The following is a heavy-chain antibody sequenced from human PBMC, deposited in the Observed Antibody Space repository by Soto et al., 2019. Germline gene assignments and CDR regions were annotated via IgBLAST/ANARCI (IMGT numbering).Heavy chain of an antibody. V-gene: IGHV3-33*01. CDR1: GFTFSSYG. CDR2: IWYDGSNK. CDR3: ARDHQLLDGSGSYSDYYYYGMDV. D-gene: IGHD1-26*01. Sequence: GGSLRLSCAASGFTFSSYGMHWVRQAPGKGLEWVAVIWYDGSNKYYADSVKGRFTISRDNSKNTLYLQMNSLRAEDTAVYYCARDHQLLDGSGSYSDYYYYGMDVWGQGTTVTVSS. J-gene: IGHJ6*02.